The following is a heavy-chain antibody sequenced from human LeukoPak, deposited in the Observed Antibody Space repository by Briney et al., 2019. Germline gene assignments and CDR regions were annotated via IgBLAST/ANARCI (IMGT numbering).Heavy chain of an antibody. V-gene: IGHV4-4*02. CDR1: GGSISSSNW. Sequence: PSETLSLTCAVSGGSISSSNWWNWVRQPPGKGLEWIGEIYHSGSTNYNPSLKTRVTISVDRSKNLFFLKLSSVTAAHTAVYYCARGNGDYGGNSLYGMDVWGQGTTVTVSS. CDR3: ARGNGDYGGNSLYGMDV. CDR2: IYHSGST. D-gene: IGHD4-23*01. J-gene: IGHJ6*02.